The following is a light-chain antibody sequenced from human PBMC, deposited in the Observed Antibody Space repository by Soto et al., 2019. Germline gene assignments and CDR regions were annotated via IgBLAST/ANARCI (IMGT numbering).Light chain of an antibody. J-gene: IGLJ2*01. Sequence: QPVLTQPPSVSGAPGQRVTISCTGSSSNIGAGYDVHWYQQLPGTAPKLLIYGNSNRPSGVPDRFSGSKSGTSASLAITGLQAEDGADYYCQSYDSSLVFGGGTKLTVL. V-gene: IGLV1-40*01. CDR2: GNS. CDR3: QSYDSSLV. CDR1: SSNIGAGYD.